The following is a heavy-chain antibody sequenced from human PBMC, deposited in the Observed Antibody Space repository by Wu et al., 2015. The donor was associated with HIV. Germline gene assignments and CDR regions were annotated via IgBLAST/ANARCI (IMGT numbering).Heavy chain of an antibody. CDR1: GGSFSSYA. CDR2: IIPIFGTA. D-gene: IGHD6-25*01. V-gene: IGHV1-69*12. Sequence: QVRLVQSGAEVKKPGSSVKVSCKASGGSFSSYAISWVRQAPGQGLEWMGGIIPIFGTANYAQKFQGRVTITADESTSTAYMELSSLRSEDTAVYYCARDAALGRADYYYYMDVWGKGTTVTVSS. CDR3: ARDAALGRADYYYYMDV. J-gene: IGHJ6*03.